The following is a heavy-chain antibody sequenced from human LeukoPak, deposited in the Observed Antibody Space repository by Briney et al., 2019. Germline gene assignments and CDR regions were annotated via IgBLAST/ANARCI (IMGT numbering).Heavy chain of an antibody. CDR2: IIPIFGTA. J-gene: IGHJ5*02. Sequence: ASVKVSCKASGGTFSSYAISWVRQAPGQGLEWMGGIIPIFGTANYAQKFQGRVTITADESTSTAYMELSSLRSDDTAVYYCARGTVVTPNWFDPWGQGTLVTVSS. CDR1: GGTFSSYA. D-gene: IGHD4-23*01. V-gene: IGHV1-69*13. CDR3: ARGTVVTPNWFDP.